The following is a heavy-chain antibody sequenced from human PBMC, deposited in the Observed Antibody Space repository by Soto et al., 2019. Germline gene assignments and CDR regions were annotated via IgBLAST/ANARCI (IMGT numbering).Heavy chain of an antibody. CDR2: VWSDGSNQ. J-gene: IGHJ3*01. Sequence: GGSLRLSCAASGFTISSNGMHWVRQAPGKGLEWVALVWSDGSNQYYVDSVKGRFTISRDNSKNTLYLQMNSLRAEDTAVYYCARGRGRNYLDAFDVWGQGTMVTVSS. V-gene: IGHV3-33*01. D-gene: IGHD3-10*01. CDR3: ARGRGRNYLDAFDV. CDR1: GFTISSNG.